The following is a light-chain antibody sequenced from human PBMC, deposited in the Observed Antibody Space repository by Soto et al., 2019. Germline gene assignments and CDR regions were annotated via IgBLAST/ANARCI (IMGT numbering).Light chain of an antibody. J-gene: IGLJ1*01. CDR3: AVWDDGLNGDV. V-gene: IGLV1-44*01. Sequence: QSVLTQPPSASGTPGQRVTISCSGRRSNVGTNLVNWYQQLPGTAPKLLIYAHIQRPSGVPDRFSGSTSGTSASLAISGLQSEDEADYYCAVWDDGLNGDVFGTGTQLTVL. CDR2: AHI. CDR1: RSNVGTNL.